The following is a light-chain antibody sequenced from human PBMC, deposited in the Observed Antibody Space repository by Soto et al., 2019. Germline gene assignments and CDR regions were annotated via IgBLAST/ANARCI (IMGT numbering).Light chain of an antibody. CDR1: QSVSSSY. CDR2: GAS. V-gene: IGKV3-20*01. J-gene: IGKJ4*01. Sequence: EIVLTQSPRTLSLSPGERATLSCRASQSVSSSYLAWYQQKPGQAPRLLIYGASSRATGIPDRFSGSGSGTDFTLAISRLEPEDFALYYCQQYGSSSLTFGGGNKVDIK. CDR3: QQYGSSSLT.